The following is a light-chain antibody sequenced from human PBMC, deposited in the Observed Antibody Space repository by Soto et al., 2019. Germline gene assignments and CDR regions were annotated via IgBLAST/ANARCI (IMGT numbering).Light chain of an antibody. CDR1: ESISSY. CDR3: QQRNIWHPVT. V-gene: IGKV3-11*01. CDR2: DSS. J-gene: IGKJ5*01. Sequence: EILFTQSPATLSLSPGERATLSCRASESISSYLAWYQQKPGQAPRLLIYDSSNRANGIPARFSGSGSGTDFTLTISSLQSEDFAFYYCQQRNIWHPVTFGQGTRLEIK.